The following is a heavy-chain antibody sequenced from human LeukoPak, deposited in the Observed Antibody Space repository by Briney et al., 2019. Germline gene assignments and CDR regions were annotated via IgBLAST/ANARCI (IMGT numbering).Heavy chain of an antibody. J-gene: IGHJ4*02. CDR1: GGSFSGYY. D-gene: IGHD6-6*01. CDR2: INHSGST. V-gene: IGHV4-34*01. Sequence: TTSETLSLTCAVYGGSFSGYYWSWIRQPPGKGLEWIGEINHSGSTNYNPSLKSRVTISVDTSKNRFSLKLSSVTAADTAVYYCARGSAHDDYWGQGTLVTVSS. CDR3: ARGSAHDDY.